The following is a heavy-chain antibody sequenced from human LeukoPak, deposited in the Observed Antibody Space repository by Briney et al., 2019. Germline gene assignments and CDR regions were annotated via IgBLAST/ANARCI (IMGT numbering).Heavy chain of an antibody. J-gene: IGHJ6*03. CDR3: AREHDYRVYYYYYYMDV. CDR1: GFTFSSYS. D-gene: IGHD4-11*01. Sequence: PGGSLRLSCAASGFTFSSYSMNWVRQAPGKGLEWVSSISSSSSYIYYADSVKGRFTISRDNAKNSLYPQMNSLRAEDTAVYYCAREHDYRVYYYYYYMDVWGKGTTVTVSS. CDR2: ISSSSSYI. V-gene: IGHV3-21*01.